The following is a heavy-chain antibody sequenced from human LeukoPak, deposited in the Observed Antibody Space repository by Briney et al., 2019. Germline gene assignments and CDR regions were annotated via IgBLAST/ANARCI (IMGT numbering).Heavy chain of an antibody. CDR1: GFTFSSYW. CDR3: ASGSYVYYFDY. V-gene: IGHV3-7*01. J-gene: IGHJ4*02. D-gene: IGHD1-26*01. CDR2: IKQDGSEK. Sequence: GGSLRLSCAASGFTFSSYWMSWVRQAPGKGLEWVANIKQDGSEKYYVDSVKGRFTISRDNAKNSLYLQMNSLRAEDTAVYYCASGSYVYYFDYWGQGTLVTVSS.